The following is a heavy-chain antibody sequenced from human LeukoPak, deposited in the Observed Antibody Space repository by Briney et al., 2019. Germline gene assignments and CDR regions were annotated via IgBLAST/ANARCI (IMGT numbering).Heavy chain of an antibody. CDR1: GYPFSAHF. V-gene: IGHV7-4-1*02. J-gene: IGHJ4*02. D-gene: IGHD3-10*01. Sequence: GASVRVSCKASGYPFSAHFLNWVRQAPGQGLEWMGNIDTTTGNPRYAQDFTGRFVFSLDTSVSTAYLQITSLKADDTAAYYRVRGTPTPGMDYWGQGTQVTVSS. CDR2: IDTTTGNP. CDR3: VRGTPTPGMDY.